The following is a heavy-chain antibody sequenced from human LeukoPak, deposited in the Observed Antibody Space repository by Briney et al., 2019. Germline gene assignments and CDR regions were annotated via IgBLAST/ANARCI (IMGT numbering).Heavy chain of an antibody. J-gene: IGHJ5*02. D-gene: IGHD6-6*01. Sequence: PSETLSLTCTVSGGSISSSSYYWGWIRQPPGKRLEWNGSIYYSGSTYYNPSLKSRVTISVDTSKNQFSLKLSSVTAADTAVYYCARHVRTHSSSHWFDPWGQGTLVTVSS. V-gene: IGHV4-39*01. CDR3: ARHVRTHSSSHWFDP. CDR2: IYYSGST. CDR1: GGSISSSSYY.